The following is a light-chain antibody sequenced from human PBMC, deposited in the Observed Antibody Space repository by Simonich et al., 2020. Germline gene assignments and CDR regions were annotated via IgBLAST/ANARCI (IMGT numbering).Light chain of an antibody. CDR2: DAS. CDR3: QQFNSYRIT. CDR1: QGISSA. V-gene: IGKV1-13*02. J-gene: IGKJ5*01. Sequence: AIQLTQSPSSMSASVGDRVTITCRDSQGISSALDGYQKKPGKPPKLLIYDASSLESGVPSRFSGSGSVTDFTLTISSLQPEDFATYYCQQFNSYRITFGQGTRLEIK.